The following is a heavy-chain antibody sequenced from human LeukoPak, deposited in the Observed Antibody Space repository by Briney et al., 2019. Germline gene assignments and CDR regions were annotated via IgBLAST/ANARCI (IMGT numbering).Heavy chain of an antibody. J-gene: IGHJ4*02. CDR1: GFSFSTQR. CDR3: AKSRGSGTYEAIDY. D-gene: IGHD3-10*01. Sequence: GGSLRLSCVASGFSFSTQRMHWVRQAPGKGLEWVAVISYDGSNKYYADSVKGRFTISRDNSKNILYLQMNSLRAEDTALYYCAKSRGSGTYEAIDYWGQGTLVTVSS. CDR2: ISYDGSNK. V-gene: IGHV3-30*18.